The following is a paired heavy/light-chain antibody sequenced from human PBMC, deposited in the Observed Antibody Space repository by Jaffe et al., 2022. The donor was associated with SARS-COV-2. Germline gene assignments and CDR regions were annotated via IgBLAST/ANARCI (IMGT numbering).Heavy chain of an antibody. CDR1: GFTFSSHA. V-gene: IGHV3-48*02. CDR2: INHAGII. CDR3: TRDGGRAYEMDV. J-gene: IGHJ6*02. Sequence: EVQLVESGGGLVQPGGSLRLSCATSGFTFSSHAMNWVRQVPGKGLQWVSYINHAGIIYYADSVKGRFTISRDNAKNSLDLQMSSLRDDDTAVYYCTRDGGRAYEMDVWGQGTTVTVSS. D-gene: IGHD2-15*01.
Light chain of an antibody. CDR3: NSYRTSATLV. V-gene: IGLV2-14*01. CDR1: SSDVGGYNF. CDR2: DVS. Sequence: QSALTQPASVSGSPGQSITISCTGTSSDVGGYNFVSWYQQHPGKAPKLMIYDVSYRPSGVSNRFSGSKSGNTASLTISGLQAEDEADYYCNSYRTSATLVFGGGTKLTVL. J-gene: IGLJ3*02.